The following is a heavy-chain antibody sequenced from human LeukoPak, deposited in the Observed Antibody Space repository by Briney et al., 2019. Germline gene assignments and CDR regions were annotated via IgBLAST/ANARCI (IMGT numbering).Heavy chain of an antibody. J-gene: IGHJ4*02. V-gene: IGHV4-34*01. CDR2: INHSGST. CDR3: ARGAGLFFVGPVFDY. CDR1: GGSFSGYY. D-gene: IGHD2-21*01. Sequence: SETLSLTCAVYGGSFSGYYWSWIRQPPGKGLEWIGEINHSGSTNYNPSLKSRVTISVDTSKNQFSLKLSSVTAADTAVYYCARGAGLFFVGPVFDYWGQGTLVTVSS.